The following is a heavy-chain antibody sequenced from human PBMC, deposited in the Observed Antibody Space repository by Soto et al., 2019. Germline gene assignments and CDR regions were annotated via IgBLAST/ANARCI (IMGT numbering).Heavy chain of an antibody. CDR3: ARDHYYGSGSYYNVVSYYGMDV. CDR2: ISSSGSTI. Sequence: RLSCAASGFTFSDYYMSWIRQAPGKGLEWVSYISSSGSTIYYADSVKGRFTISRDNAKNSLYLQMNSLRAEDTAVYYCARDHYYGSGSYYNVVSYYGMDVWGQGTTVTVSS. V-gene: IGHV3-11*01. CDR1: GFTFSDYY. J-gene: IGHJ6*02. D-gene: IGHD3-10*01.